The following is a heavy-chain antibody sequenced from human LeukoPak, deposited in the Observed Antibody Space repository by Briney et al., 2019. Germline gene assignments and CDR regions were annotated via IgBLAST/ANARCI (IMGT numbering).Heavy chain of an antibody. CDR2: INLNSGGT. Sequence: GAAVNFCCKASGYTFICYYMHWMRHAPGQGLERMGVINLNSGGTNYAKKFQGRVTMTRDTSISTAYMELSRLRSDDTAVYYCPRERRRTVATILWFDYWGQGTLVTVSS. D-gene: IGHD5-24*01. J-gene: IGHJ4*02. CDR3: PRERRRTVATILWFDY. CDR1: GYTFICYY. V-gene: IGHV1-2*02.